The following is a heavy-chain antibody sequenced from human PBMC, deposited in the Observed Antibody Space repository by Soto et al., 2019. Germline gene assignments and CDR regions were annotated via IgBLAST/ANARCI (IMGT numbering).Heavy chain of an antibody. CDR2: ISYDGSNK. Sequence: QVQLVESGGGVVQPGRSLRLSCAASGFTFSSYGMHWVRQAPGKGLEWVAVISYDGSNKYYADSVKGRFTISRDNSKNTLYLQMNSLRAEDTAVYYCALFDQFDYWGQGTLVTVSS. CDR1: GFTFSSYG. V-gene: IGHV3-30*03. CDR3: ALFDQFDY. J-gene: IGHJ4*02.